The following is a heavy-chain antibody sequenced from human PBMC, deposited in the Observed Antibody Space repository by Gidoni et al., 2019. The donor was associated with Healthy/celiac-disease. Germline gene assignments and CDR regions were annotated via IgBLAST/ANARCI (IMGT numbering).Heavy chain of an antibody. J-gene: IGHJ4*02. CDR2: INPSGGST. V-gene: IGHV1-46*01. Sequence: QVQLVQSGAEVKKPGASVKVSCKASGYTFTSYYMHWVRQAPGQGLEWMGIINPSGGSTSYAQKFQGRVTMTRDTSTSTVYMELSSLRSEDTAVYYCARPLKPIAAAGTGSLFDYWGQGTLVTVSS. CDR3: ARPLKPIAAAGTGSLFDY. D-gene: IGHD6-13*01. CDR1: GYTFTSYY.